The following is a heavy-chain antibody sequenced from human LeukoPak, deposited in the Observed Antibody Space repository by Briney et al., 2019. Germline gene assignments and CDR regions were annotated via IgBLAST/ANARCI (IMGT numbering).Heavy chain of an antibody. CDR3: ARRRRITMIVVVRGGAFDI. D-gene: IGHD3-22*01. V-gene: IGHV4-34*01. CDR1: GGSFSGNY. CDR2: INHSGST. Sequence: SETLSLTCAVYGGSFSGNYWSWIRQPPGKGLEWIGEINHSGSTNYNPSLKSRVTISVDTSKNQFSLKLSSVTAADTAVYYCARRRRITMIVVVRGGAFDIWGQGTMVTVSS. J-gene: IGHJ3*02.